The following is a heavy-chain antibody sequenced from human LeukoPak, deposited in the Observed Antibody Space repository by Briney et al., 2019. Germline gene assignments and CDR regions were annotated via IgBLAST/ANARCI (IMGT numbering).Heavy chain of an antibody. CDR1: GFTFSSYW. Sequence: GGSLRLSCAASGFTFSSYWMSWVRQAPGKGLEWVANIRHDGSEKYYVDSVKGRSTISRDNAKDSLYLQMNSLRVEDTAVYYCARGGSRQYNFWGQGTLVTVSS. CDR2: IRHDGSEK. CDR3: ARGGSRQYNF. V-gene: IGHV3-7*01. J-gene: IGHJ4*02. D-gene: IGHD5-18*01.